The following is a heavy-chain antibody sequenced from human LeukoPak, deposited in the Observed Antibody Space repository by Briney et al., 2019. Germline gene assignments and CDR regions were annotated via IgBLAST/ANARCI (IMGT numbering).Heavy chain of an antibody. J-gene: IGHJ3*02. CDR1: GFTFSSYS. Sequence: GGSLRLSCAASGFTFSSYSMNWVRQAPGKGLEWVSSISSNSSYIYSADSVKGRFTISRDNAKNSLYLQMNSLGAEDTAVYYCARDQIYTSLSAFGIWGQGTKATVSS. CDR2: ISSNSSYI. V-gene: IGHV3-21*01. CDR3: ARDQIYTSLSAFGI. D-gene: IGHD3-16*01.